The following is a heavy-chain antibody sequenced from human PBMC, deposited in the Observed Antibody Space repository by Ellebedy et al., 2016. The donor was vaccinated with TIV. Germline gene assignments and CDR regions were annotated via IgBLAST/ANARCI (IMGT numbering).Heavy chain of an antibody. J-gene: IGHJ4*02. CDR1: EYSFTSDW. Sequence: GESLKISCQFSEYSFTSDWVSCVRQMPGKGPEWLGRIDPTDSQTYYNPSCQGRVTLSADKSINTVYLQWSSLTASDTAVYYCATCGYSYGTAEYYFDYWGQGTLVTVSS. V-gene: IGHV5-10-1*01. D-gene: IGHD5-18*01. CDR3: ATCGYSYGTAEYYFDY. CDR2: IDPTDSQT.